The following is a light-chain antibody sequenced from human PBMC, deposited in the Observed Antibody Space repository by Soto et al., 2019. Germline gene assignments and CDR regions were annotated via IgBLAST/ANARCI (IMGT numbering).Light chain of an antibody. J-gene: IGKJ5*01. CDR3: QPYNTWHPIT. Sequence: EIRMTQSAAPLSVSPGERATLSWRASQSVSSKLAWYQTKPGQAPRLLIYGASTRATGIPARFSGIGSGTEFTLTISSLQSEDFAVYYCQPYNTWHPITFGQGTRLEIK. V-gene: IGKV3-15*01. CDR1: QSVSSK. CDR2: GAS.